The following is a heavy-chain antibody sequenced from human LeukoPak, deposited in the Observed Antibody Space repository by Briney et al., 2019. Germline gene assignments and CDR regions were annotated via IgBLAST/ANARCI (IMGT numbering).Heavy chain of an antibody. Sequence: PGGSLRLSCAASGFTVFNNYMSWVRQAPGKGLEWVSVIYSGGSTYYADSVRGRFSISRDTSKNTLYLQMISLRAEDTAVYYCARAETYYDYVWGTNRPGYFDYWGQGTLVTVSS. J-gene: IGHJ4*02. CDR2: IYSGGST. V-gene: IGHV3-66*01. D-gene: IGHD3-16*02. CDR3: ARAETYYDYVWGTNRPGYFDY. CDR1: GFTVFNNY.